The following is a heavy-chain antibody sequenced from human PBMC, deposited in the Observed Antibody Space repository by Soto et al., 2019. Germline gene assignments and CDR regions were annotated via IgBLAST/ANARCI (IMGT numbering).Heavy chain of an antibody. CDR2: INPNGDTT. Sequence: ASVKVSCKASGYTSTYYYMHWLRQAPGQGLEWMGIINPNGDTTSYAQKFLGRITLTRDTSTSTVYMELSSLTSDDTAVYYCARGTRIVVVIGGAFDIWGQVTMVTVSS. D-gene: IGHD3-22*01. J-gene: IGHJ3*02. CDR3: ARGTRIVVVIGGAFDI. V-gene: IGHV1-46*01. CDR1: GYTSTYYY.